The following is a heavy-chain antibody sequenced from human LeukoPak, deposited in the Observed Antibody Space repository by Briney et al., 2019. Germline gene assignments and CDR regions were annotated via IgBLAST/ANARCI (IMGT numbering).Heavy chain of an antibody. J-gene: IGHJ3*02. CDR3: ARSTRTVAATGAFDI. CDR1: GFTFSSYG. Sequence: GRSLRLSCAASGFTFSSYGMHWVRQAPGKGLEWVAVIWYDGSNKYYADSVKGRFTISRDNSKNTLYLQMNRLRAEDTAVYYCARSTRTVAATGAFDIWGQGTMVTVSS. CDR2: IWYDGSNK. V-gene: IGHV3-33*01. D-gene: IGHD4-23*01.